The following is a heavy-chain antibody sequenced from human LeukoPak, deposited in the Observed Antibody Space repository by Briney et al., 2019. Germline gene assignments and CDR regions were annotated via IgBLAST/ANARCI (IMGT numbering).Heavy chain of an antibody. CDR3: ARAHYDILTGIDY. D-gene: IGHD3-9*01. CDR1: GGSISSSNW. Sequence: SGTLSLTCAVSGGSISSSNWWSWVRQPPGKGLEWIGEIYHSGSTNYNPSLKSRVTISVDKSKNQFSLKLSSVTAADTAVYYCARAHYDILTGIDYWXXGTLVTVSS. J-gene: IGHJ4*01. CDR2: IYHSGST. V-gene: IGHV4-4*02.